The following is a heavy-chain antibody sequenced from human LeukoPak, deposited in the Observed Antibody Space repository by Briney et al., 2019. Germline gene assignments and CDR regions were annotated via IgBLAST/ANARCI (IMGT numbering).Heavy chain of an antibody. CDR3: ARAKGAVDHNWFDP. V-gene: IGHV1-2*06. CDR2: INPNSGGT. CDR1: GYTFTSYA. Sequence: WASVKVSCKASGYTFTSYAMNWVRQAPGQGLEWMGRINPNSGGTNSAQKFQGRVAMTRDTSISTAYMELYRLRFDDTAVYYCARAKGAVDHNWFDPWGQGTLVTVSS. J-gene: IGHJ5*02. D-gene: IGHD6-19*01.